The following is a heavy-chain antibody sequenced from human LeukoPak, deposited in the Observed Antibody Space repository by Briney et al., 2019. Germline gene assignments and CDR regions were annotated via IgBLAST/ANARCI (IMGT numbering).Heavy chain of an antibody. V-gene: IGHV1-18*01. J-gene: IGHJ4*02. Sequence: GASVKVSCKASGYTFTSYGISWVRQAPGQGLEWMGWISAYNGNTNYAQKLQGRVTMTTDTSTSTAYMELRSLRSDDTAVYYCARAEGLRFLEWSPEGLDYWGQGTLVTVSS. CDR1: GYTFTSYG. CDR3: ARAEGLRFLEWSPEGLDY. D-gene: IGHD3-3*01. CDR2: ISAYNGNT.